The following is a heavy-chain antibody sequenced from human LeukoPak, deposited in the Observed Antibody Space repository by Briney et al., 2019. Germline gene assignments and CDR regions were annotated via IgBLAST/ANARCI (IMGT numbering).Heavy chain of an antibody. V-gene: IGHV1-2*06. CDR3: ARRQQLVGFDY. D-gene: IGHD6-13*01. CDR2: INPNSGGT. J-gene: IGHJ4*02. CDR1: GYAFTGYY. Sequence: ASVKVSCKASGYAFTGYYMHWVRQAPGQGLEWMGRINPNSGGTNYAQKFQGRVTMTRDTSISTAYMELSRLRSDDTAVYYCARRQQLVGFDYWGQGTLVTVSS.